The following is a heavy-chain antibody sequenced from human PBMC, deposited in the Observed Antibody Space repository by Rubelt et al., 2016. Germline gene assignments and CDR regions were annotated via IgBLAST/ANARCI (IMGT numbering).Heavy chain of an antibody. CDR2: INHSGST. V-gene: IGHV4-34*01. CDR3: ARQDVLTGYYSYMDV. Sequence: QVQLQQWGAGLLKPSETLSLTCAVYGGSFSGYYWSWIRQPPGKGLEWIGEINHSGSTNYNPSLKSRVTLSVDTAKNPSSLKLSSVTAADTAVYYCARQDVLTGYYSYMDVWGKGTTVSVSS. J-gene: IGHJ6*03. CDR1: GGSFSGYY. D-gene: IGHD3-9*01.